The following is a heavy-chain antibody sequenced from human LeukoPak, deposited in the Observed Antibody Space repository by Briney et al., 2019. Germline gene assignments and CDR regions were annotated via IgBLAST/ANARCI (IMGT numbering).Heavy chain of an antibody. J-gene: IGHJ5*02. D-gene: IGHD3-22*01. V-gene: IGHV1-69*13. CDR2: IIPIFGTA. Sequence: SVKVSCTASGGTFSSYAISWVRQAPGQGLEWMGGIIPIFGTANYAQKSQGRVTITADESTSTAYMELSSLRSEDTAVYYCARERNKWLSKRVYSFDPWGQGTLVTVSS. CDR1: GGTFSSYA. CDR3: ARERNKWLSKRVYSFDP.